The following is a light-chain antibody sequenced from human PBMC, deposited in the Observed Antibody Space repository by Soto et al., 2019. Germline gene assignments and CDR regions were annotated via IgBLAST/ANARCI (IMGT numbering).Light chain of an antibody. CDR3: QQTYSTQQT. CDR2: VAS. J-gene: IGKJ1*01. CDR1: QNISSY. V-gene: IGKV1-39*01. Sequence: DTQMTQSPSSLSASVGDRVTITCRASQNISSYLHWYQQKGGKAPKLLIYVASSLQSGVPSRFSGSGSGTDYALTISSLQPEDFATYYCQQTYSTQQTFGQGTKVEIK.